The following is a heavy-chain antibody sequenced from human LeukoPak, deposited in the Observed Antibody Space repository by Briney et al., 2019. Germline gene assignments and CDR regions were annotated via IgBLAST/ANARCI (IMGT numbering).Heavy chain of an antibody. CDR2: IIPVFGIA. Sequence: SVTVSCKASGGTFSSYAISWVRQAPGPGLEWMGRIIPVFGIANYAQKFQGRVTITADKSTSTAYMELSSLRSEDTAVYYCASSAYAYHDAFDIWGQGTMVTVSS. J-gene: IGHJ3*02. V-gene: IGHV1-69*04. CDR1: GGTFSSYA. D-gene: IGHD3-16*01. CDR3: ASSAYAYHDAFDI.